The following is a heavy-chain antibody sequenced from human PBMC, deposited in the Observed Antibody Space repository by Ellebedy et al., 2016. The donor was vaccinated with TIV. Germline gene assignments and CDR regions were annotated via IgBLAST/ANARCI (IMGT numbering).Heavy chain of an antibody. CDR1: GGSISSSSYY. CDR3: ARTFYYDSSGYPLFDY. Sequence: SETLSLTCTVSGGSISSSSYYWGWIRQPPGKGLEWIGSIYYSGSTYNNPSLKSRLTISVDTSKNQFSLKLSSVTAADTAVYYCARTFYYDSSGYPLFDYWGQGTLVTVSS. V-gene: IGHV4-39*01. CDR2: IYYSGST. D-gene: IGHD3-22*01. J-gene: IGHJ4*02.